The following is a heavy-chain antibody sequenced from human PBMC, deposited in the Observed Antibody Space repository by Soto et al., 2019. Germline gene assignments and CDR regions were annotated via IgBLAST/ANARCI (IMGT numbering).Heavy chain of an antibody. V-gene: IGHV4-61*08. CDR2: IYYSGST. Sequence: SETLSLTCTVSGDSISSGDCYWSWIRQPPGKGLEWIGYIYYSGSTNYNPSLKSRVTISVDTSKNQFSLKLSSVTAADTAVYYCARRVKVVPAALQQLSGYYYYYYMDVWGKGTTVTVSS. CDR1: GDSISSGDCY. D-gene: IGHD2-2*01. CDR3: ARRVKVVPAALQQLSGYYYYYYMDV. J-gene: IGHJ6*03.